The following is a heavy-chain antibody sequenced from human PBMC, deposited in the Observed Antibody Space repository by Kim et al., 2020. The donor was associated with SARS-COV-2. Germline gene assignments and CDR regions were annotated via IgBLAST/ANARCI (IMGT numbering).Heavy chain of an antibody. CDR2: ISYDGSNK. V-gene: IGHV3-30*18. CDR1: GFTFSSYG. J-gene: IGHJ4*02. Sequence: GGSLRLSCAASGFTFSSYGMHWVRQAPGKGLEWVAVISYDGSNKYYADSVKGRFTISRDNSKNTLYLQMNSLRAEDTAVYYCAKETYGSGSYWELSPNFDYWGQGTLVTVSS. CDR3: AKETYGSGSYWELSPNFDY. D-gene: IGHD3-10*01.